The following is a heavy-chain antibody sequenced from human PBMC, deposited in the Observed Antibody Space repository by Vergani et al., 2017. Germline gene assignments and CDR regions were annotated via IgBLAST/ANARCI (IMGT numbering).Heavy chain of an antibody. J-gene: IGHJ4*02. CDR3: AKSPSKQQLVLDY. V-gene: IGHV3-23*01. Sequence: EVQLLESGGGLVQPGGSLRLSCAASGFTFSSYAMSWVCQAPGKGLEWVSAISGSGGSTYYADSVKGRFTISRDNSKNTLYLQMNSLRAEDTAVYYCAKSPSKQQLVLDYWGQGTLVTVSS. D-gene: IGHD6-13*01. CDR1: GFTFSSYA. CDR2: ISGSGGST.